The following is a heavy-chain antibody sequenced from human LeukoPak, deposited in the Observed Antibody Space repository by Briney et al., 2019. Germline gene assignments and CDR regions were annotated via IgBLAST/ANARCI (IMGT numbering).Heavy chain of an antibody. Sequence: GRSLRLSCAASGFTFSSYSMNWVRQAPGKGLEWVSSISSSSSYIYYADSVKGRFTISRDNAKNSLYLQMNSLRAEDTAVYYCARDRRPYGSGSLHPFDYWGQGTLVTVSS. CDR3: ARDRRPYGSGSLHPFDY. J-gene: IGHJ4*02. D-gene: IGHD3-10*01. CDR2: ISSSSSYI. V-gene: IGHV3-21*01. CDR1: GFTFSSYS.